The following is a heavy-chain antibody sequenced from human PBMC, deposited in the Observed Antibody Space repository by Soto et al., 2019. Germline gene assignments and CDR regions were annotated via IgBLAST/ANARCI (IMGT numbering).Heavy chain of an antibody. CDR2: ISYDGSNK. CDR3: VKDRAYYYYTMDV. CDR1: GFMFSNFG. D-gene: IGHD3-16*01. V-gene: IGHV3-30*18. J-gene: IGHJ6*02. Sequence: GGSLRLSCLASGFMFSNFGMHWVRQAPGKGLEWMALISYDGSNKYYADSVKGRFTISRDNSKNTLYLQMNSLRAEDTAVYHCVKDRAYYYYTMDVWGQGTTVTVSS.